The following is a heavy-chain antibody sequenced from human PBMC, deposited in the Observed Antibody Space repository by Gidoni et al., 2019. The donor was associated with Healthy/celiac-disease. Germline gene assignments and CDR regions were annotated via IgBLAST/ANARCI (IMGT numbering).Heavy chain of an antibody. CDR3: AKDLGYSYGYWFDP. J-gene: IGHJ5*02. V-gene: IGHV3-43*01. CDR2: ISWDGGST. CDR1: GFTFDDYT. D-gene: IGHD5-18*01. Sequence: EVQLVESGGVVVQPGGSLRLSCAASGFTFDDYTMHWVRQAPGKGLEWVSLISWDGGSTYYADSVKGRFTISRDNSKNSLYLQMNSLRTEDTALYYCAKDLGYSYGYWFDPWGQGTLVTVSS.